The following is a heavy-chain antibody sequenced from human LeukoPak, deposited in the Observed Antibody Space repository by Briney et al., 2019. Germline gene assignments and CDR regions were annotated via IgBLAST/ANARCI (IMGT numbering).Heavy chain of an antibody. CDR2: ISANGVRT. D-gene: IGHD4-17*01. V-gene: IGHV3-23*01. Sequence: GGSLRLSCTASGFTLSTYAMSWVRQAPGKGLEWVSLISANGVRTFYADSVKGRFIISRDNSKNTLYLQMDSLRAEDTAVYYCAKFLMTAVTTGFGSWGQGTLVTVSS. J-gene: IGHJ4*02. CDR3: AKFLMTAVTTGFGS. CDR1: GFTLSTYA.